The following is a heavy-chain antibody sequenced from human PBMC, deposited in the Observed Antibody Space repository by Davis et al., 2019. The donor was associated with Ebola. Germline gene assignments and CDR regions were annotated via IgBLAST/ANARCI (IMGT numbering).Heavy chain of an antibody. D-gene: IGHD3-22*01. CDR2: VIPVFGTT. V-gene: IGHV1-69*13. Sequence: SVKVSCKDSGGTFSSYGISWVRQAPGQGLEWMGWVIPVFGTTNYAQKFQGRVTLTAAESTSTAYMELSSLRSEDKAVYYCARDRYSDGSGYFFEQSHWGQGTLVTVSS. CDR3: ARDRYSDGSGYFFEQSH. J-gene: IGHJ4*02. CDR1: GGTFSSYG.